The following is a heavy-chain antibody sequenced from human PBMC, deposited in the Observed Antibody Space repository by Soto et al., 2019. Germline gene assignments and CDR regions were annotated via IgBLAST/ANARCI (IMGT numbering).Heavy chain of an antibody. Sequence: PGGSLRLSCAASGFTFSSYGMHWVRQAPGKGLEWVAVISYDGSNKYYADSVKGRFTISRDNSKNTLYLQMNSLRAEDTAVYYCAKRMGDYFDYWGQGTLVTVSS. CDR1: GFTFSSYG. CDR3: AKRMGDYFDY. V-gene: IGHV3-30*18. J-gene: IGHJ4*02. CDR2: ISYDGSNK.